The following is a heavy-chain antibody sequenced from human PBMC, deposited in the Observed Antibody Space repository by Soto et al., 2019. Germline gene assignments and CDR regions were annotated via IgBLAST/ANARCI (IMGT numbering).Heavy chain of an antibody. D-gene: IGHD6-13*01. V-gene: IGHV4-39*01. CDR3: ARSIAAGLDY. CDR1: GGSISSSSYY. CDR2: IYYSGST. Sequence: SETLSLTCTVSGGSISSSSYYWGWIRQPPGKGLEWIGSIYYSGSTYYNPSLKSRVTISVDTSKNQFSLKLSSVTAADTAVYYCARSIAAGLDYWGQGTLVTVSS. J-gene: IGHJ4*02.